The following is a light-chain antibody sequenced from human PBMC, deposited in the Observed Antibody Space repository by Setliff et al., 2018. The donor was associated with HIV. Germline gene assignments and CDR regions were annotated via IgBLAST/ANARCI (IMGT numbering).Light chain of an antibody. CDR2: GNN. Sequence: QSVLTQPPSVSGAPGQRVTISCTGSSSNIGAGYDVYWYQQIPGTAPKLLIYGNNDRASGVPDRFSGSKSGSSASLAITGLQAEDEADYYCHSYDLNGWGVFGGGTKVTVL. CDR1: SSNIGAGYD. J-gene: IGLJ3*02. V-gene: IGLV1-40*01. CDR3: HSYDLNGWGV.